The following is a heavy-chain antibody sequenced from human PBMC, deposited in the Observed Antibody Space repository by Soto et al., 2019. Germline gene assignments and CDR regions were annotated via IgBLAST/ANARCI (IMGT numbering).Heavy chain of an antibody. D-gene: IGHD5-18*01. Sequence: SQTLSLTCAISGDSVSNNGATWNWIRQSPSRGLEWLGRTYYRSKWISDYAISVKSRIRLNPDTSKNQFSLHLNSVTPEDTAGYYCAKYSTAGGYSYGFDYWGQGTLVTVSS. CDR2: TYYRSKWIS. CDR1: GDSVSNNGAT. J-gene: IGHJ4*02. V-gene: IGHV6-1*01. CDR3: AKYSTAGGYSYGFDY.